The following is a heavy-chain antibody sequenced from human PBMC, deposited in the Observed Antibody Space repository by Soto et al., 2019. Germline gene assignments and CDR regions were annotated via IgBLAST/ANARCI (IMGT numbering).Heavy chain of an antibody. J-gene: IGHJ3*01. CDR3: ATRPLLPGAP. V-gene: IGHV3-53*01. D-gene: IGHD3-22*01. Sequence: EVQLVESGGGLIQPGGSLRLSCAASGFTFSSNDMNWVRQAPGKGLEWVSLIYSGGSTYYADSVKGRFTISRDNSKNTLYLQMSILSAEDTAVYYCATRPLLPGAPWGQGTMVTVSS. CDR1: GFTFSSND. CDR2: IYSGGST.